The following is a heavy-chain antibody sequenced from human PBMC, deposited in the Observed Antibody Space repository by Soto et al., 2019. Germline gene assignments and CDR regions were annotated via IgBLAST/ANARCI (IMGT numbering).Heavy chain of an antibody. CDR2: ISAYNGNT. D-gene: IGHD3-9*01. V-gene: IGHV1-18*01. CDR3: ARANVLRYFDWLSGAFDI. CDR1: GYTFTSYG. Sequence: GASVKVSCKASGYTFTSYGISWVRQAPGQGLEWMGWISAYNGNTNYAQKLQGRVTMTTDTSTSTAYMELRSLRSDDTAVYYCARANVLRYFDWLSGAFDISGQGTMVTVSS. J-gene: IGHJ3*02.